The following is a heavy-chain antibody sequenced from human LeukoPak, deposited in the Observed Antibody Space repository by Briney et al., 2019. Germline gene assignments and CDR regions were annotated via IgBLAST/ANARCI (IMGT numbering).Heavy chain of an antibody. CDR1: GFTFSDYY. CDR3: AGGGPRNYFDY. V-gene: IGHV3-11*06. J-gene: IGHJ4*02. Sequence: GGSLRLSCAASGFTFSDYYMSWIRQAPGKGLEWVSYISSSSSCTNYADSVKGRFTISRDNAKNSLYLQMNSLRAEDTAVYYCAGGGPRNYFDYWGQGTLVTVSS. CDR2: ISSSSSCT.